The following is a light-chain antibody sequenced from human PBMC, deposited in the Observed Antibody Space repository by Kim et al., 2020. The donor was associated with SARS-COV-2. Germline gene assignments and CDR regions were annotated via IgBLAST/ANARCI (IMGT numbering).Light chain of an antibody. V-gene: IGKV3-15*01. J-gene: IGKJ1*01. CDR1: QSISSD. CDR3: QQYYKWPRT. Sequence: VSPGERATLSCTASQSISSDLAWYQQRPGQAPRLLISGASTRATGIPARFSGGGSGTDFTLTISSLQSEDFAVYFCQQYYKWPRTFGQGTKVEIK. CDR2: GAS.